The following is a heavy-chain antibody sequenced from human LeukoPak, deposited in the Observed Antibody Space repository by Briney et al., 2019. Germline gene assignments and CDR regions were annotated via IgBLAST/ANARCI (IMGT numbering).Heavy chain of an antibody. V-gene: IGHV4-4*02. J-gene: IGHJ4*02. CDR1: GDSISRGTW. CDR3: TGYDIPYTFEF. Sequence: SETLSLTCAVSGDSISRGTWWTWVRQSPGKGLQWIGDIIHSGNTNYNPSLRSRLTISLYKSRNQFSLKLNSVTAADTAVYYCTGYDIPYTFEFWGQGTLVTVSS. CDR2: IIHSGNT. D-gene: IGHD2-2*01.